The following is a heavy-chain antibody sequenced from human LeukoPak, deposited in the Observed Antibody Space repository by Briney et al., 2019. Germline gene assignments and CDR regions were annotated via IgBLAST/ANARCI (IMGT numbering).Heavy chain of an antibody. D-gene: IGHD6-19*01. CDR2: ISYDGSNK. Sequence: GGSLRLSCTASGFTFSSYAMHWVRQAPGKGLEWVAVISYDGSNKYYADSVKGRFTISRDNSKNTLYLQMNSLRAEDTAVYYCAKDSLEYSSGWYAHHGYWGQGTLVTVSS. J-gene: IGHJ4*02. CDR1: GFTFSSYA. V-gene: IGHV3-30-3*01. CDR3: AKDSLEYSSGWYAHHGY.